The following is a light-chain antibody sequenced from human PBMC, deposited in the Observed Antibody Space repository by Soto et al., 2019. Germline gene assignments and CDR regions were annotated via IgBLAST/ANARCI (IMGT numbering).Light chain of an antibody. CDR3: SSYTSSSTIYV. Sequence: QSALTQPASVSGSPGQSITISCTGTSSDVGGYNYVSWYQQHPGKAPKLMIYEVSNRPSGVSNRFSGSKSGNMASLTISGLQAEHEADYYCSSYTSSSTIYVSGLGTKLTVL. CDR2: EVS. J-gene: IGLJ1*01. V-gene: IGLV2-14*01. CDR1: SSDVGGYNY.